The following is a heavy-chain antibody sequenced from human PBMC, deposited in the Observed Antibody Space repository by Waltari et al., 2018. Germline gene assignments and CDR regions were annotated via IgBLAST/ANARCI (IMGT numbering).Heavy chain of an antibody. CDR1: GXNFNNYX. CDR3: AGGEPWPXXYYFYHLXV. J-gene: IGHJ6*02. V-gene: IGHV3-48*03. Sequence: DVQLAESXGGLVQPGGSLRLSCXASGXNFNNYXMIWVRQVPGKGVGWVSFFSSSGTSIYXADSGRGRXTISXDKXKNSXXLXMNSLRPXXXAVYXCAGGEPWPXXYYFYHLXVWGQGTTVXVSS. D-gene: IGHD3-16*01. CDR2: FSSSGTSI.